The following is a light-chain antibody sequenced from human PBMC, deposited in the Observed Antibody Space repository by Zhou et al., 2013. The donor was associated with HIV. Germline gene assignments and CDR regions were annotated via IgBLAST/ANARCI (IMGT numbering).Light chain of an antibody. CDR1: QSIDSY. J-gene: IGKJ2*01. Sequence: DIQLTQSPSFLSASVGDRVTITCRSSQSIDSYLNWYQQKPGKDPQVLIYAASSLQSGVPSRFSGSGSGTDFTLTISSLQPEDFATYYCQQSYSLFTFGQGTKLEIK. CDR2: AAS. V-gene: IGKV1-39*01. CDR3: QQSYSLFT.